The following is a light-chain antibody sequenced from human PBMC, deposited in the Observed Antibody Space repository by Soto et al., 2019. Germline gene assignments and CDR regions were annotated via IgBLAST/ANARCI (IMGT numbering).Light chain of an antibody. Sequence: EIVLPQSPATLSSSTGETATLSCRTSQYVWTRLAWYQHKPGQAPRLLIYYTSNRATGIPARFSGSGSGTDFTLTINSLAPEDFAIYYCHQRQSWPRTFGQGTKVDIK. CDR3: HQRQSWPRT. CDR2: YTS. V-gene: IGKV3-11*01. CDR1: QYVWTR. J-gene: IGKJ1*01.